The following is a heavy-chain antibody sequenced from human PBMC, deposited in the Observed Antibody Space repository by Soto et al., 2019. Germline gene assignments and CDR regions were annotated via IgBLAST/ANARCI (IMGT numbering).Heavy chain of an antibody. CDR3: ASLRVGEIRYFAPDY. J-gene: IGHJ4*02. V-gene: IGHV4-39*01. Sequence: PSETLSLTCTVSGGSISISSYYWCWIRHPPGKGLEWIGSIYYSGSTYYNPSLKSRVTISVDTSKNQFSLKLSSVTAADTAVYYCASLRVGEIRYFAPDYWGQGTLVTVSS. D-gene: IGHD3-9*01. CDR1: GGSISISSYY. CDR2: IYYSGST.